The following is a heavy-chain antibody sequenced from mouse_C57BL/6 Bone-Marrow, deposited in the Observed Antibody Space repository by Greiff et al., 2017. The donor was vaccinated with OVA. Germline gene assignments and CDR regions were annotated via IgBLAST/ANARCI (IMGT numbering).Heavy chain of an antibody. V-gene: IGHV3-6*01. CDR2: ISYDGSN. D-gene: IGHD1-1*01. CDR3: ARGGPFITTVVATGYFDY. J-gene: IGHJ2*01. CDR1: GYSITSGYY. Sequence: EVKLMESGPGLVKPSQSLSLTCSVTGYSITSGYYWNWIRQFPGNKLEWMGYISYDGSNNYNPSLKNRISITRDTSKNQFFLKLNSVTTEDTATYYCARGGPFITTVVATGYFDYWGQGTTLTVSS.